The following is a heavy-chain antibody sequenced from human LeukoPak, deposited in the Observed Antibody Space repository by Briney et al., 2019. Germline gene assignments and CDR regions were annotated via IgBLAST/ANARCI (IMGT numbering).Heavy chain of an antibody. D-gene: IGHD4-11*01. V-gene: IGHV4-59*12. CDR2: IYYSGST. Sequence: SETLSLTCTVSGDSISSYYWSWIRQPPGKGLEWIGYIYYSGSTKYNPSLKSRVTISLDTSKNQFSLRLSSVTAADTAVYYCARGLSNPYYSYMDVWGKGTTVTVSS. CDR1: GDSISSYY. CDR3: ARGLSNPYYSYMDV. J-gene: IGHJ6*03.